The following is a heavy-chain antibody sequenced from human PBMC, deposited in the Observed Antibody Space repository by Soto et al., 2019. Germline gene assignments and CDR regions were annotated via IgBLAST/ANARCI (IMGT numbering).Heavy chain of an antibody. D-gene: IGHD2-21*01. V-gene: IGHV3-23*01. J-gene: IGHJ6*02. CDR1: GFTFSSYA. Sequence: EVQLLESGGGLVQPGGSLRLSCAASGFTFSSYAMSWVRQAPGKGLEWVSAISGSGGSTYYADSVKGRFTISRDNSKNTLYLQMNSMRAEDTAVYYCDSAARDYYYYGMDVWGQGTTVTVSS. CDR3: DSAARDYYYYGMDV. CDR2: ISGSGGST.